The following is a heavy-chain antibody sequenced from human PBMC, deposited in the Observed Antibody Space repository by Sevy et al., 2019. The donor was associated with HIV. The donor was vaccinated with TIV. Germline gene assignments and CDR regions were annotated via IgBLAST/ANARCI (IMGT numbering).Heavy chain of an antibody. V-gene: IGHV4-59*01. CDR1: GGSISSYY. CDR2: IYYSGST. J-gene: IGHJ3*02. D-gene: IGHD3-22*01. CDR3: AREFAHYDSSGYYYPSNDAFDI. Sequence: SENLSLTCTVSGGSISSYYWSWIRQPPGKGLEWIGYIYYSGSTNYNPSLKSRVTISVDTSKNQFSLKLSSVTAADTAVYYCAREFAHYDSSGYYYPSNDAFDIWGQGTMVTVSS.